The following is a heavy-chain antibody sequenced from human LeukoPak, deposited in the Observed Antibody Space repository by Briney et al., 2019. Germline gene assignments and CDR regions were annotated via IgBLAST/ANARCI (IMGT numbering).Heavy chain of an antibody. Sequence: SETLSLTCTVSDGSISSYYWSWIRQPPGKGLEWIGYIYYSGSTNYNPSLKSRVTISVDTSKNQFSLKLSSVTAADTAVYYCASTNGYYYMDVWGKGTTVTVSS. D-gene: IGHD2-8*01. J-gene: IGHJ6*03. V-gene: IGHV4-59*01. CDR3: ASTNGYYYMDV. CDR2: IYYSGST. CDR1: DGSISSYY.